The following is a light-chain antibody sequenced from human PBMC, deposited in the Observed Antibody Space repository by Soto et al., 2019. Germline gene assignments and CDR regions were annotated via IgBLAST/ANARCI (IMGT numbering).Light chain of an antibody. J-gene: IGLJ2*01. Sequence: QSALTQPPSASGSPGQSVTISCTGTSSDVGAYNYVSWYQQHPGKAPKLMIYDVSKRPSGVPYRFSGSKSGTSASLAISGLQSKDEADYYCAAWDDSLNGPVFGGGTKVTVL. CDR3: AAWDDSLNGPV. CDR1: SSDVGAYNY. V-gene: IGLV2-8*01. CDR2: DVS.